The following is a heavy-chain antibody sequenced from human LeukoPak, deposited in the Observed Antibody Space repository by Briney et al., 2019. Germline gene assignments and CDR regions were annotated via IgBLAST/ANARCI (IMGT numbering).Heavy chain of an antibody. CDR2: IQLKNDDWTA. J-gene: IGHJ4*02. CDR1: GFTFNNAW. CDR3: TIENWGRGDY. Sequence: PGGSLRLSCVAPGFTFNNAWMSWVRQAPGKGLEWVGRIQLKNDDWTADYAAPVQGRFTISRDDSLSMLYLQMNSLTPGDTGVYYCTIENWGRGDYWGQGTLVTVSS. D-gene: IGHD7-27*01. V-gene: IGHV3-15*01.